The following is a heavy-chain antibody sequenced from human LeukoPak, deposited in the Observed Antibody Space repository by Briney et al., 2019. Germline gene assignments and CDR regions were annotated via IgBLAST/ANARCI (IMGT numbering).Heavy chain of an antibody. D-gene: IGHD3-22*01. CDR3: AAWTYYYDSSGYGAFDY. J-gene: IGHJ4*02. CDR2: IIPIFGTA. Sequence: SVKVSCKASGGTFSSYAISWVRQAPGQGLEWMGGIIPIFGTANYAQKFQGRVTITADESTSIAYMELSSLRSEDTAVYYCAAWTYYYDSSGYGAFDYWGQGTLVTVSS. CDR1: GGTFSSYA. V-gene: IGHV1-69*13.